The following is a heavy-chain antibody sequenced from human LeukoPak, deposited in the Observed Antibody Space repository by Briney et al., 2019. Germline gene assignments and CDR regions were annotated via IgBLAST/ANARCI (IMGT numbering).Heavy chain of an antibody. D-gene: IGHD3-22*01. J-gene: IGHJ5*02. CDR2: IYYSGST. CDR3: AREVGRTYYYDSSPFDP. CDR1: GGSISSSSYY. Sequence: SETLSLTCTVSGGSISSSSYYWGWIRQPPGKGLEWIGSIYYSGSTYYNPSLKSRVTISVDTSKNQFSLKLSSVTAADTAVYYCAREVGRTYYYDSSPFDPWGQGTLVTVSS. V-gene: IGHV4-39*07.